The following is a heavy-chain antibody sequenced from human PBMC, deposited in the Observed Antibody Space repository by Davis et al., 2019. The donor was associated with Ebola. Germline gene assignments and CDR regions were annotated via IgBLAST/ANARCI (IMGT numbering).Heavy chain of an antibody. J-gene: IGHJ4*02. CDR3: ARVSWGLSKAFDN. Sequence: PSETLSLTCDISGDSVSSNSGAWNWIRQSPSRGLEWLGRTYYSSKWYKDYAVSVKSRITINLDTSKNQFSLQLNSVTPEDTAVYYCARVSWGLSKAFDNWGQGTLVTVSS. V-gene: IGHV6-1*01. CDR2: TYYSSKWYK. CDR1: GDSVSSNSGA. D-gene: IGHD3-16*01.